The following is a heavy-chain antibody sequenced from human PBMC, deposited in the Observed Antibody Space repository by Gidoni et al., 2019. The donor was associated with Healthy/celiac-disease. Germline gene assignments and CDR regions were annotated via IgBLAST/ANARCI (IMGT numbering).Heavy chain of an antibody. CDR1: GFTVSSNY. D-gene: IGHD6-19*01. V-gene: IGHV3-53*01. CDR3: ARDRTGIAVAGLRGWFDP. CDR2: IYSGGSI. Sequence: EVQLVESGGGLIQPGGSLRLSCAASGFTVSSNYMSWVRQAPGKGLEWVSVIYSGGSIYYADSVKGRFTISRDNSKNTLYLQMNSLRAEDTAVYYCARDRTGIAVAGLRGWFDPWGQGTLVTVSS. J-gene: IGHJ5*02.